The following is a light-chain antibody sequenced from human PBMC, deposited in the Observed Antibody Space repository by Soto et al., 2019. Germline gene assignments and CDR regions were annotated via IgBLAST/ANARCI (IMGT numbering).Light chain of an antibody. CDR2: GAS. CDR1: QTSDNN. V-gene: IGKV3-15*01. J-gene: IGKJ1*01. Sequence: EIVLTQGPATLSVSPGERATLACRASQTSDNNVDWYQLKDGKVPRVVIYGASTRATDIPARFSGSGAGTEFTLTISSLQSEDFAEYHCQQYTNWPQTFGQGTKVEIK. CDR3: QQYTNWPQT.